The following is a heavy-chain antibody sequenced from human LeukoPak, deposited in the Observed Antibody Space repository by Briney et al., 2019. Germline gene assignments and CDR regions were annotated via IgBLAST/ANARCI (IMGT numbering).Heavy chain of an antibody. CDR2: ITPIIDSA. Sequence: RASVKVSCKASGGTLNSHTFSWVRQAPGQGLEWMGRITPIIDSAKYAQNFQDRVSIIADKSTSTVYLELSSLRSEDTAVYFCARVNLRGSQYNWFDPWGQGTLVTVPS. D-gene: IGHD1-26*01. CDR1: GGTLNSHT. CDR3: ARVNLRGSQYNWFDP. V-gene: IGHV1-69*08. J-gene: IGHJ5*02.